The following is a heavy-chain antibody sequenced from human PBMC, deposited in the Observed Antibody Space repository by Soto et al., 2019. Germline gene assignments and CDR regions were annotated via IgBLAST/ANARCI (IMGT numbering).Heavy chain of an antibody. D-gene: IGHD5-12*01. V-gene: IGHV5-51*01. CDR2: IYPGDSDT. CDR3: ARHQFQVDINPNWFDP. CDR1: GYSFTSYW. Sequence: PGESLKISCKGSGYSFTSYWIGWVRQMPGKGLEWMGIIYPGDSDTRYSPSFQGQVTISADKSISTAYLQWSSLKASDTAMYYCARHQFQVDINPNWFDPWGQGTLVTVSS. J-gene: IGHJ5*02.